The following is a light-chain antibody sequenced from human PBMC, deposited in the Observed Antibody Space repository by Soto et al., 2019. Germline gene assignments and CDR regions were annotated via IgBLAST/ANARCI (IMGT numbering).Light chain of an antibody. V-gene: IGKV4-1*01. J-gene: IGKJ1*01. Sequence: DIVMTPSPDSLAVSLGERATINCKSSQSVLYSSNNKNYLAWYQQKPGQPPKLLIYWASTRESGVPDRFSGSASGTDFTLTISSLQAEDVAVYYCQQYYSTPPTFGQGTKVEIK. CDR2: WAS. CDR3: QQYYSTPPT. CDR1: QSVLYSSNNKNY.